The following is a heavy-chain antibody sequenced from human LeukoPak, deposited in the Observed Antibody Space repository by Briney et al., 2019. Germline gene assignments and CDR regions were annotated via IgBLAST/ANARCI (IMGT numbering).Heavy chain of an antibody. CDR2: IFHTGHT. CDR3: ARGFYGSGSQFDY. V-gene: IGHV4-30-2*01. D-gene: IGHD3-10*01. CDR1: GGSISSGDYP. J-gene: IGHJ4*02. Sequence: PSQTLSLTCAVFGGSISSGDYPWGWIRQPPGKGLEWIGYIFHTGHTSYNPSLKSRVTISVDMSKNQLSLKLSSVTAADTAVYYCARGFYGSGSQFDYWGQGTLVTVSS.